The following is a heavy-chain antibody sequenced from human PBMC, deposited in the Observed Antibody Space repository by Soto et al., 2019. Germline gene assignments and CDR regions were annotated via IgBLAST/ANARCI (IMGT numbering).Heavy chain of an antibody. D-gene: IGHD1-26*01. CDR1: GFTFSSYA. Sequence: PGGSLRLSCAASGFTFSSYAMSWVRQAPGKGLEWVSAISGSGGSTYYADSVKGRFTISRDNSKNTLYLQMSSLRAEATAVYYCAKRVLAPELFDPWGQGTLVTVSS. J-gene: IGHJ5*02. CDR2: ISGSGGST. V-gene: IGHV3-23*01. CDR3: AKRVLAPELFDP.